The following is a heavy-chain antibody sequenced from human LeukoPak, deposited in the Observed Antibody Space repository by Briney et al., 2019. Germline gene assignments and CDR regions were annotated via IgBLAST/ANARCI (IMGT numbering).Heavy chain of an antibody. Sequence: SETLSLTCTVSGGSISSSSYYWSWIRQPPGKGLEWIGYIYYSGSTNYNPSLKSRVTISVDTSKNQFSLKLSSVTAADTAVYYCARDPMGYYYMDVWGKGTTVTVSS. D-gene: IGHD1-26*01. CDR1: GGSISSSSYY. CDR2: IYYSGST. J-gene: IGHJ6*03. V-gene: IGHV4-61*01. CDR3: ARDPMGYYYMDV.